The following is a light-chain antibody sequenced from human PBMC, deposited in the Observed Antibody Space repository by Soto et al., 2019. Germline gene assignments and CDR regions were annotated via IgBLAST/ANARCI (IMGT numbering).Light chain of an antibody. J-gene: IGKJ1*01. CDR1: QSVASSH. V-gene: IGKV3-20*01. CDR3: QQYGSSSWG. Sequence: EIVLTQSPGTLSLSPGERATLSCRASQSVASSHLAWYRQKPGQAPRLLIYGASSRATGIPDRFSGSGSGTDFTLTISRLEPEDFAVYYCQQYGSSSWGFGQGTKVDIK. CDR2: GAS.